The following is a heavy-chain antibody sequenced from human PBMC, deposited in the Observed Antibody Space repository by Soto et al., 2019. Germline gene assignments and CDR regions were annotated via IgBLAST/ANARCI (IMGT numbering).Heavy chain of an antibody. V-gene: IGHV4-59*01. J-gene: IGHJ4*02. CDR1: GDSIRNYY. Sequence: SETLSLTCTVPGDSIRNYYWSWLRQVPGKGLEWIGYIHYSGGTNYNPSLKSRLTIAVDTSKNQFFLKLSSVTAADTAVYYCARGRGDYYFDYWGPGTMVTVYS. CDR2: IHYSGGT. D-gene: IGHD2-21*02. CDR3: ARGRGDYYFDY.